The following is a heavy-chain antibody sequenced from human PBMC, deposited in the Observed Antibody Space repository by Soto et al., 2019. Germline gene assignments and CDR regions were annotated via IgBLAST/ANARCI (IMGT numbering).Heavy chain of an antibody. D-gene: IGHD6-13*01. V-gene: IGHV6-1*01. CDR2: TYYRSKWYN. CDR3: ARDHADSSSWYNWFDP. CDR1: GDSVSSNSAA. J-gene: IGHJ5*02. Sequence: PSQTLSLTCAISGDSVSSNSAAWNWIRQSPSRGLEWLGRTYYRSKWYNDYAVSVKSRITINPDTSKNQFSLRLNSVTPEDTAVYYCARDHADSSSWYNWFDPWGQGTLVTVSS.